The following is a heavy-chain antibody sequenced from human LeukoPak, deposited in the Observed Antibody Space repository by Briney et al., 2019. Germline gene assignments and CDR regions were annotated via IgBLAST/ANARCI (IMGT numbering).Heavy chain of an antibody. CDR2: ISSSSYI. CDR1: GFTFSSYS. D-gene: IGHD4-17*01. CDR3: VTVTSDY. J-gene: IGHJ4*02. Sequence: GGSLRLSCAASGFTFSSYSMNWVRQAPGKGLEWVSSISSSSYIYYAASVKGRFTMSRDNSKNTLYLQMNSLRAEDTAVYYCVTVTSDYWGQGTLVTVSS. V-gene: IGHV3-21*04.